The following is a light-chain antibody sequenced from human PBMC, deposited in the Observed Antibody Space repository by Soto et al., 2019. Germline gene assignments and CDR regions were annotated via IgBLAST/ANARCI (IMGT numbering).Light chain of an antibody. Sequence: VRTQTPISMSVPPGQPASISYKSIQSLLHITGETFLFWYLQKPGQSPRLLIYEVSTRVSGVPDRFSGSGSGTDFTLEISRVETDDVGIYYCMQSTQLPPTFGQGTRLEIK. CDR2: EVS. CDR3: MQSTQLPPT. CDR1: QSLLHITGETF. V-gene: IGKV2D-29*02. J-gene: IGKJ5*01.